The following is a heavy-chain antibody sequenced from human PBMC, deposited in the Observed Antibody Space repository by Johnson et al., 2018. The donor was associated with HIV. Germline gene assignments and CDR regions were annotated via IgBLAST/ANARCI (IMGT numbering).Heavy chain of an antibody. D-gene: IGHD3-22*01. CDR2: ISSSGSTI. CDR3: ARDHIRGYDSPNDAFDI. CDR1: GFTFSDYY. J-gene: IGHJ3*02. V-gene: IGHV3-11*04. Sequence: QVQLVESGGGSVKPGGSLRLSCAASGFTFSDYYMSWIRQAPGKGLEWVSYISSSGSTIYYADSVKGRFTISRDNAKNSLYLQMNSLRAEDTAVYYCARDHIRGYDSPNDAFDIWGQGTMVTVSS.